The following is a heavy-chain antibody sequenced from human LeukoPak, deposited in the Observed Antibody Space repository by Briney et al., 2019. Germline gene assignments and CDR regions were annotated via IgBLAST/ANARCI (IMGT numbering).Heavy chain of an antibody. CDR1: GFTFSSYW. Sequence: GGSLRLSCAASGFTFSSYWMSWVRQAPGKGLEWVANIKQDGSEKYYVDSVKGRFTISRDNAKNSLYLQMNSLRAEDTAVYYCARYPHSYGLVAFDIWGQGKMVTVSS. J-gene: IGHJ3*02. CDR3: ARYPHSYGLVAFDI. CDR2: IKQDGSEK. D-gene: IGHD5-18*01. V-gene: IGHV3-7*01.